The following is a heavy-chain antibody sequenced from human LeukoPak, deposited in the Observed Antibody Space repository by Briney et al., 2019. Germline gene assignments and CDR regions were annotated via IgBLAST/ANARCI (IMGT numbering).Heavy chain of an antibody. J-gene: IGHJ4*02. CDR2: ISGSGGST. Sequence: ETLSLTCTVSGGSISSYYWSWVRQAPGKGLEWVSAISGSGGSTYYADSVKGRFTISRDNSKNTLYLQMNSLRAEDTAVYYCAKDGVPNYYGSGSYLDYWGQGTLVTVSS. V-gene: IGHV3-23*01. CDR1: GGSISSYY. D-gene: IGHD3-10*01. CDR3: AKDGVPNYYGSGSYLDY.